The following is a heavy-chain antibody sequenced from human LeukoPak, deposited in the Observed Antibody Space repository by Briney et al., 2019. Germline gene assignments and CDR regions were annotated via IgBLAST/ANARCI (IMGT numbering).Heavy chain of an antibody. Sequence: PSETLSLTCTVSGGSISSGGYYWSWIRQHPGKGLEWIGYIYYSGSTYYNPSLKSRVTISVDTSKNQFSLKLSSVTAADTAVYYCARVSWQQRYNWFDPWGQGTLVTVSS. CDR3: ARVSWQQRYNWFDP. CDR2: IYYSGST. D-gene: IGHD6-13*01. V-gene: IGHV4-31*02. J-gene: IGHJ5*02. CDR1: GGSISSGGYY.